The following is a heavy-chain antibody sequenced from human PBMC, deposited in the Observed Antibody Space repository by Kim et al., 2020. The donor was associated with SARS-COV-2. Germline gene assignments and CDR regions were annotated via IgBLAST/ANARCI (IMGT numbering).Heavy chain of an antibody. CDR3: ARHPAPPSMIVVFDC. V-gene: IGHV4-39*01. D-gene: IGHD3-22*01. J-gene: IGHJ4*02. Sequence: PCLTSRVTISVDTSESQFSLKLSSVTAADTAVYYGARHPAPPSMIVVFDCWGQGTLVTVSS.